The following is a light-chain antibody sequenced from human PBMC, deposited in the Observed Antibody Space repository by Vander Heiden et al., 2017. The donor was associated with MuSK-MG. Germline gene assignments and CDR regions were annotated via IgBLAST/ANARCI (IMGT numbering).Light chain of an antibody. Sequence: DIQMTQSPSSLSASVGDRVTITCRASQSISNYLNWYQQKPGKAPKLLIHAASSLQSGVPSRFSGSGSGTDFTLTISSLQPEDFATYYCQQSHSTPWTFGQGTKVEIK. CDR1: QSISNY. CDR2: AAS. J-gene: IGKJ1*01. V-gene: IGKV1-39*01. CDR3: QQSHSTPWT.